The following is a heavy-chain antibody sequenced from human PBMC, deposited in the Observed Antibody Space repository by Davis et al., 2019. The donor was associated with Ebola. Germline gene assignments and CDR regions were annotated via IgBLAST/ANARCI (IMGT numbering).Heavy chain of an antibody. J-gene: IGHJ2*01. CDR1: GGSISSYY. Sequence: MPGGSLRLSCTVSGGSISSYYWSWIRQPPGKGLEWIGYIYYSGSTNYNPSLKSRVTISIDTSKNQFSLKLSSVTAADTAIYYCVRTVLIVIPSTVRYFDLWGRGTLVTVSS. D-gene: IGHD2-21*01. CDR3: VRTVLIVIPSTVRYFDL. CDR2: IYYSGST. V-gene: IGHV4-59*12.